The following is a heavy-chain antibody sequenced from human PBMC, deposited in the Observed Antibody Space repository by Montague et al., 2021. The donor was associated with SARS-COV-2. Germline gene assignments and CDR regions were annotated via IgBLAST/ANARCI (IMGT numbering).Heavy chain of an antibody. CDR2: IYYSGST. CDR1: GGSISSSSYH. Sequence: SETLSLTCTVSGGSISSSSYHWGLIRQPPGKGLEWIGSIYYSGSTYYNPSLKSRVTISVDTSKNQFSLKLSSVTAADTAVYYCARESSSGSYLVYWGQGTLVTVSS. V-gene: IGHV4-39*01. D-gene: IGHD3-10*01. J-gene: IGHJ4*02. CDR3: ARESSSGSYLVY.